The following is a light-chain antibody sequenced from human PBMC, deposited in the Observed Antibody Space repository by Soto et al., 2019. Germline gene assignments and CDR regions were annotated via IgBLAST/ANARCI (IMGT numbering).Light chain of an antibody. Sequence: DIQMTQSPSSLSAFVGDRVTITCRASLAISNYLAWYQQKPGKVPKLLIYGASTLQSGVPSRLAGSGSGTEFSLTIPRLQPEDVASYYCQRYNTAPWTFGQGTKVKIK. CDR2: GAS. V-gene: IGKV1-27*01. J-gene: IGKJ1*01. CDR3: QRYNTAPWT. CDR1: LAISNY.